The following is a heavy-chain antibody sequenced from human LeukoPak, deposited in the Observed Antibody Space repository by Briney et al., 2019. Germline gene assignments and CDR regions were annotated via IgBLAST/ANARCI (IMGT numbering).Heavy chain of an antibody. J-gene: IGHJ4*02. CDR2: IRYDGSNK. CDR1: GFTFSSYG. Sequence: GGSLRLSCAASGFTFSSYGMHWVRQAPGKGLEWVAFIRYDGSNKYYADSVKGRFTISRDNSKNTLYLQMNSLRAEDTAVYYCARAPRPIINWGSVYFDYWGQGTLVTVSS. V-gene: IGHV3-30*02. D-gene: IGHD7-27*01. CDR3: ARAPRPIINWGSVYFDY.